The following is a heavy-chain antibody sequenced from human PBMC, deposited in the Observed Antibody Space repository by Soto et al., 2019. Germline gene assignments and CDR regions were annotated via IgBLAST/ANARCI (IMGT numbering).Heavy chain of an antibody. CDR2: ISGSGGST. J-gene: IGHJ4*02. CDR1: GFTFSSYA. Sequence: PGGSLRLSCAVSGFTFSSYAMSWVRQAPGKGLEWVSGISGSGGSTYSADSAKGRFTISRDNSKNTLYLQMNSLRVEDTAVYYCAKDRKSGSGWYWDYWGQGTLVTVSS. D-gene: IGHD6-19*01. CDR3: AKDRKSGSGWYWDY. V-gene: IGHV3-23*01.